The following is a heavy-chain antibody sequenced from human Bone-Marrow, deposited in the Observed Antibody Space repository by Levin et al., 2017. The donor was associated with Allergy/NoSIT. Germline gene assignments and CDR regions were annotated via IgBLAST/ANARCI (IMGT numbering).Heavy chain of an antibody. V-gene: IGHV3-23*01. J-gene: IGHJ4*02. CDR3: AKRPPYGPFDS. D-gene: IGHD3-10*01. Sequence: GGSLRLSCAASGFTFSAYAMSWVRQAPGKGLESVSAITTTGGTTYYADSVKGRFTISRDNYKNTLYLQRKILRVEDTAIYYCAKRPPYGPFDSWGQGTLVIVSS. CDR2: ITTTGGTT. CDR1: GFTFSAYA.